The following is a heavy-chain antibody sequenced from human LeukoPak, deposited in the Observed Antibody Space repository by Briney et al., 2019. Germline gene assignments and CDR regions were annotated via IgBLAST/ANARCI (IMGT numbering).Heavy chain of an antibody. D-gene: IGHD2-2*01. V-gene: IGHV4-39*07. Sequence: SETLSLTCTVSGGSITSSNHFWGWIRQPPGKGLEWIETIFYSGSTYYNPSLKSRVTISVDTSKNHFSLSLGSVTAADTAVYYCARWGTYASTSNWFDPWGQGTLVTVSS. CDR1: GGSITSSNHF. J-gene: IGHJ5*02. CDR2: IFYSGST. CDR3: ARWGTYASTSNWFDP.